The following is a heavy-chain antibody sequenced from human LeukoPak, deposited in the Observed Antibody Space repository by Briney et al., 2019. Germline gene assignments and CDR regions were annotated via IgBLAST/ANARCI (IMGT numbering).Heavy chain of an antibody. CDR1: GFAFSIFA. Sequence: GGSLRLSCAASGFAFSIFAMSWVRQAPGKGLEWVSAITGGGISTYYADSVKGRFTISRDNSKNTLYLQKNSLRADDTAIYYCAKTDSGDWGQGTLVTVSS. CDR2: ITGGGIST. J-gene: IGHJ4*02. CDR3: AKTDSGD. V-gene: IGHV3-23*01. D-gene: IGHD3-10*01.